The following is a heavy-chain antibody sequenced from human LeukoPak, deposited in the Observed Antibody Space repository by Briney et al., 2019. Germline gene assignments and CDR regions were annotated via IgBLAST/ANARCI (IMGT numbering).Heavy chain of an antibody. J-gene: IGHJ4*02. V-gene: IGHV1-18*01. Sequence: ASVKVSCNASGYTFTSHGISWVRQAPGQGLEWMGWISTYNGDTNYAQKVQGRVTMITDTSTSTAYMELRSLRSDDTAVYYCARERTNYFDYWGQGTLVTVSS. CDR3: ARERTNYFDY. CDR2: ISTYNGDT. CDR1: GYTFTSHG.